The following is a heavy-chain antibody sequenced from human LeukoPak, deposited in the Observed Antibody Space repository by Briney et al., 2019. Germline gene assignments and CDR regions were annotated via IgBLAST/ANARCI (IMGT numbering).Heavy chain of an antibody. CDR1: GGSFSGYY. J-gene: IGHJ4*02. CDR3: ARATYCSSSSCPPSVRPYYFDY. D-gene: IGHD2-2*01. CDR2: ISHSGST. Sequence: KPSETLSLTCAVYGGSFSGYYWSWIRQPPGKGLEWIGEISHSGSTNYNPSLKSRVTISVDTSKNQFSLKLSSVTAADTAVYYCARATYCSSSSCPPSVRPYYFDYWGQGTLVTVSS. V-gene: IGHV4-34*01.